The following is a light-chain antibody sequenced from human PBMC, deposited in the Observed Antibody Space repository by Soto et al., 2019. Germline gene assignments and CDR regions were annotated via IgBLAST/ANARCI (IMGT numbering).Light chain of an antibody. CDR1: SSNIGAGYD. CDR3: QSYDNSLNGGV. J-gene: IGLJ2*01. V-gene: IGLV1-40*01. Sequence: QSVLTQPPSVSGAPGQRVTISCTGSSSNIGAGYDVHWYQQLLGTAPKLLVHGNNNRPSGVPDRFSGSKSGTSASLAITGLQAEDEADYYCQSYDNSLNGGVFGGGTQLTVL. CDR2: GNN.